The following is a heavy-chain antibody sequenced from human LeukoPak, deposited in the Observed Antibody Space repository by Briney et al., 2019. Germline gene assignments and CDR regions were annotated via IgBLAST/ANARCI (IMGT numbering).Heavy chain of an antibody. J-gene: IGHJ4*02. D-gene: IGHD6-13*01. CDR2: ISGNGGRT. CDR3: AKVTSSWNYFDY. V-gene: IGHV3-23*01. Sequence: GGSLRLSCAASRFTFSTYAMSWVRQAPGKGLEWVSTISGNGGRTYYADSVKGRFTISRDNSKNTVYLQMNSLRAEDTAVYYCAKVTSSWNYFDYWGQGAPVTVSS. CDR1: RFTFSTYA.